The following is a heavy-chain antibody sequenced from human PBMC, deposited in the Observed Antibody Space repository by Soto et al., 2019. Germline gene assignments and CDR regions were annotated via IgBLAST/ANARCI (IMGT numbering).Heavy chain of an antibody. V-gene: IGHV1-2*04. CDR3: ERAHVSGYSGYEIDY. Sequence: ASVKVSCKASGYTFTGYYMHWVRQAPGQGLEWMGWINPNSGGTNYAQKFQGWVTMTRDTSISTAYMELSRLRSDDTAVYYCERAHVSGYSGYEIDYWGQGTLVTVSS. J-gene: IGHJ4*02. CDR2: INPNSGGT. CDR1: GYTFTGYY. D-gene: IGHD5-12*01.